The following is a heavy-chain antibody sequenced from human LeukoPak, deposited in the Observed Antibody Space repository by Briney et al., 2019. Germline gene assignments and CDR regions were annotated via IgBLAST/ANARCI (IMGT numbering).Heavy chain of an antibody. Sequence: ASVKVSCKASGYTFTSYDINWVRRATGQGLEWMGWMNPNSGNTGYAQKFQGRVTMTRNTSISTAYMELSSLRSEATAVYYCARFDIVVVPAASRHYYYYGMDVWGQGTTVTVSS. D-gene: IGHD2-2*01. V-gene: IGHV1-8*01. CDR3: ARFDIVVVPAASRHYYYYGMDV. J-gene: IGHJ6*02. CDR2: MNPNSGNT. CDR1: GYTFTSYD.